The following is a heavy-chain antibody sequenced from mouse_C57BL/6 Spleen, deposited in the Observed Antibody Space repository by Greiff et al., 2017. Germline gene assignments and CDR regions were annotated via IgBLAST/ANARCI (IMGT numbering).Heavy chain of an antibody. J-gene: IGHJ2*01. CDR1: GYTFTSYW. CDR3: ARNQAYDYDGGDFDY. V-gene: IGHV1-52*01. Sequence: QVQLQQPGAELVRPGSSVKLSCKASGYTFTSYWMHWVKQRPIQGLEWIGNIDPSDSETHYNQKFKDKATLTVDKSSSTAYMQLSSLTSEDSAVXYCARNQAYDYDGGDFDYWGQGTTLTVSS. CDR2: IDPSDSET. D-gene: IGHD2-4*01.